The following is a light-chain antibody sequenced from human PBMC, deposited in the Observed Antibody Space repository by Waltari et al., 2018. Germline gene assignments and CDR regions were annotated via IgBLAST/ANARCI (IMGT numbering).Light chain of an antibody. J-gene: IGLJ1*01. CDR2: EIS. CDR1: NSNVDILHL. CDR3: CSFAGYGIYV. V-gene: IGLV2-23*02. Sequence: QSALTQPASVSGSPGQSITISCTAVNSNVDILHLVSWYQHHPRRNPRLLIYEISQRPSGISNRFSGSKSGNTASLTISGLQPEDEADYFCCSFAGYGIYVFGSGTQVSVL.